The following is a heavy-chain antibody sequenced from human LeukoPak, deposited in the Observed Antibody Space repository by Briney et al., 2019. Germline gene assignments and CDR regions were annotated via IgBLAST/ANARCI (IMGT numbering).Heavy chain of an antibody. CDR3: AKYSSPRRYDTAGMDV. D-gene: IGHD5-12*01. J-gene: IGHJ6*02. CDR2: ISGSGDTT. Sequence: PGGSLRLSCAASGFKFSSYAMNWVRQAPGKGLEWVSGISGSGDTTYYADSAQGRFFISRVNSRNTLYVQMDSLTVEDTAVYYCAKYSSPRRYDTAGMDVGGQGITVTVSS. V-gene: IGHV3-23*01. CDR1: GFKFSSYA.